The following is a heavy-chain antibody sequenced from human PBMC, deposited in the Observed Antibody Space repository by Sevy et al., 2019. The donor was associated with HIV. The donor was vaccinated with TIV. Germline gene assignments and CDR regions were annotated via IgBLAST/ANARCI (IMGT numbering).Heavy chain of an antibody. D-gene: IGHD5-12*01. J-gene: IGHJ6*03. CDR2: IIPVLGLT. V-gene: IGHV1-69*10. CDR1: GGTFTSYA. Sequence: ASVKVSCEASGGTFTSYATNWVRQAPGQGLEWMGGIIPVLGLTNYAQKFQGRVTITADKYTSTAYMELSGLRSDDTAIYYCARGESGYDFYYYHYMDVWGTGTTVTVSS. CDR3: ARGESGYDFYYYHYMDV.